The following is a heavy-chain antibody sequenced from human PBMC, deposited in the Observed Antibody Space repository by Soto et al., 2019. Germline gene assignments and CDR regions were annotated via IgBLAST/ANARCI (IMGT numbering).Heavy chain of an antibody. CDR2: INEGNGNT. J-gene: IGHJ4*02. CDR1: GYTFTSYA. CDR3: ARSIVVVTALDY. Sequence: QVQLVQSGAEEKKPGASVKVSCKASGYTFTSYAMHWVRQAPGQRLEWMGWINEGNGNTKYSQKFQGRVTITRDTSASTAYMELSSLRSEDTAVYYCARSIVVVTALDYWGQGTLVTVSS. V-gene: IGHV1-3*05. D-gene: IGHD2-21*02.